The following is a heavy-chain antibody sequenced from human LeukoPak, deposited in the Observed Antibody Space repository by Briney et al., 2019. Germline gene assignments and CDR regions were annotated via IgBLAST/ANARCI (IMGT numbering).Heavy chain of an antibody. CDR1: GFTFSSNA. D-gene: IGHD6-19*01. CDR3: AKAVGSGWRYYFDY. CDR2: ISGSGGNT. V-gene: IGHV3-23*01. J-gene: IGHJ4*02. Sequence: GGSLRLSCAASGFTFSSNAMIWVRQAPGKGLEWVSVISGSGGNTYYADSVKGRLTISRDNSKNTLYLQMNSLRAEDTAVYYCAKAVGSGWRYYFDYWGQGILVTVSP.